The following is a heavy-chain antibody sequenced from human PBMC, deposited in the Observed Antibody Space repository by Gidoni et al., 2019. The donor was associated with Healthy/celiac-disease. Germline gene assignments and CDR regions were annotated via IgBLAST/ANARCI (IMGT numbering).Heavy chain of an antibody. CDR2: IYYSGST. D-gene: IGHD6-13*01. CDR3: ASSLLIAGRLDYFDY. CDR1: GGSISSSSYY. J-gene: IGHJ4*02. V-gene: IGHV4-39*01. Sequence: QLQLQESGPGLVKPSETLSPTCTVSGGSISSSSYYWGWIRQPPGKGLEWIGSIYYSGSTYYNPSLKSRVTISVDTSKNQFSLKLSSVTAADTAVYYCASSLLIAGRLDYFDYWGQGTLVTVSS.